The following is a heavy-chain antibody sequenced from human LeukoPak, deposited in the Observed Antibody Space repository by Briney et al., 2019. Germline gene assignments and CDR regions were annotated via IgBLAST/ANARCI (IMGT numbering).Heavy chain of an antibody. CDR2: IIPIFGTA. CDR1: GYTFTSYD. D-gene: IGHD5-12*01. J-gene: IGHJ4*02. CDR3: ARGPRDIVATFSDY. V-gene: IGHV1-69*13. Sequence: SVKVSCKASGYTFTSYDINWVRQAPGQGLEWMGGIIPIFGTANYAQKFQGRVTITADESTSTAYMELSSLRSEDTAVYYCARGPRDIVATFSDYWGQGTLVTVSS.